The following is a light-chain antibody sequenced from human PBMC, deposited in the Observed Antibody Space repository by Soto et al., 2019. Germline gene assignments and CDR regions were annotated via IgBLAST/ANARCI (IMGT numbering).Light chain of an antibody. CDR3: SSYTRISTYV. CDR1: RSDVGGYNY. Sequence: QSVLTQPASVSGSPGQTITISLTGTRSDVGGYNYVSWYQHHPGKAPKLMIYEVSNRPSGVSNRFSCSKSGNPASLTISGLQAEDESDYYCSSYTRISTYVFGTGTKVTVL. CDR2: EVS. J-gene: IGLJ1*01. V-gene: IGLV2-14*01.